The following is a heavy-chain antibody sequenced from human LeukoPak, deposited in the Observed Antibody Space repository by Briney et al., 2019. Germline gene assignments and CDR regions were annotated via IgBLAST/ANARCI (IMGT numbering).Heavy chain of an antibody. J-gene: IGHJ4*02. CDR3: ARQAVIQYCSGGSCHGFFDY. D-gene: IGHD2-15*01. Sequence: GESLKISCKGSGYSFTSYWIGWVRQMPGKGLEWMGIIYPGDSDTRYSPSFQGQVTISADKSISTAYLQCSSLKASDTAMYYCARQAVIQYCSGGSCHGFFDYWGQGTLVTVSS. CDR1: GYSFTSYW. CDR2: IYPGDSDT. V-gene: IGHV5-51*01.